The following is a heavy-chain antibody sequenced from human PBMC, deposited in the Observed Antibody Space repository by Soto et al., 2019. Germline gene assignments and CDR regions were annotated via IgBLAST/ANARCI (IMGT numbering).Heavy chain of an antibody. J-gene: IGHJ5*02. D-gene: IGHD6-13*01. CDR1: GFTFSSYA. CDR2: ISYDGSNK. Sequence: QVQLVESGGGVVQPGRSLRLSCAASGFTFSSYAMHWVRQAPGKGLEWVAVISYDGSNKYYADSVKGRFTISRDNSKNTLYLQMNRLRAEDTAVYYCASSYSSSWWAPCRFDPWGQGTLVTVSS. V-gene: IGHV3-30-3*01. CDR3: ASSYSSSWWAPCRFDP.